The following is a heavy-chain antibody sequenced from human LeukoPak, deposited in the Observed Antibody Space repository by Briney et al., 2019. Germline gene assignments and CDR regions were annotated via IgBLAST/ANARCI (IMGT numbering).Heavy chain of an antibody. CDR2: IFYSEIA. CDR3: VSPRGFSYGYFVY. CDR1: GGSISSSSAY. D-gene: IGHD5-18*01. V-gene: IGHV4-39*01. J-gene: IGHJ4*03. Sequence: SETLSLTSTVPGGSISSSSAYSGSIRQPPGNGLELIGRIFYSEIAHNTPSLKSADTISADTSKNQRSLTLGSVSATDTAVYNSVSPRGFSYGYFVYWGEGALVTVSS.